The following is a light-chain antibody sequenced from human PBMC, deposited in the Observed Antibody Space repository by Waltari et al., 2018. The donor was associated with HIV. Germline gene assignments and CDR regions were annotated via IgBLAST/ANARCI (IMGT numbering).Light chain of an antibody. J-gene: IGLJ2*01. CDR3: SSYSRSGTLV. Sequence: QSALTQPASVSGSPGQSITISCTGTSSDVGGYNYVSWYQQHPGKAPKLMIYAVSIRASGVSNRFSGSKSGNTASLVISGLQSEDEGDYYCSSYSRSGTLVFGGGTTLTVL. CDR1: SSDVGGYNY. V-gene: IGLV2-14*01. CDR2: AVS.